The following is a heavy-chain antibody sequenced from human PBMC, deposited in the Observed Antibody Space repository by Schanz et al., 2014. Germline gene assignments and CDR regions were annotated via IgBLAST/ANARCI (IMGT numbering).Heavy chain of an antibody. CDR1: GFTFNNYD. Sequence: EVQLVESGGGLVQPGGSLRLSCAASGFTFNNYDMNWVRLVPGKELECVSGISGGGGSAYYADSVKGRFTISRDNSKNTLYLQMSSLRAEDTAVYYCAKVWGSDYFYPFDYWGQGTLVTVSS. CDR3: AKVWGSDYFYPFDY. V-gene: IGHV3-23*04. CDR2: ISGGGGSA. J-gene: IGHJ4*02. D-gene: IGHD3-22*01.